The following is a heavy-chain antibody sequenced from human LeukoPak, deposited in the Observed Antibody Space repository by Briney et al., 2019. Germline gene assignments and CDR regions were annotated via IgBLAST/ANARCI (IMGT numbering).Heavy chain of an antibody. CDR3: ARYFQYYYDSSGHSDAFDI. CDR1: GGSISSYY. CDR2: IYTSGST. Sequence: PSETLSLTCTVSGGSISSYYWSWIRQPAGKGLEWIGRIYTSGSTNYNPSLKSRVTMSVDTSKNQFSLKLSSVTAADTAVYYCARYFQYYYDSSGHSDAFDIWGQGTMVTVSS. V-gene: IGHV4-4*07. D-gene: IGHD3-22*01. J-gene: IGHJ3*02.